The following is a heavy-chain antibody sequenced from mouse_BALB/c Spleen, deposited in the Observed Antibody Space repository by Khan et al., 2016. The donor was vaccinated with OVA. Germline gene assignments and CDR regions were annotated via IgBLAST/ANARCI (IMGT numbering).Heavy chain of an antibody. CDR2: INPSTGYT. CDR1: GYTFTKYW. V-gene: IGHV1-7*01. Sequence: VQLQESGAELAKPGASVKMSCKASGYTFTKYWMHWVKQRPGQGLEWIGYINPSTGYTEYNQKFKDKATLTADKSSSTAYMQLSSLTSEDSAVYYCVNHGSSSAWFTYGSQGTLVTVSA. CDR3: VNHGSSSAWFTY. D-gene: IGHD1-1*01. J-gene: IGHJ3*01.